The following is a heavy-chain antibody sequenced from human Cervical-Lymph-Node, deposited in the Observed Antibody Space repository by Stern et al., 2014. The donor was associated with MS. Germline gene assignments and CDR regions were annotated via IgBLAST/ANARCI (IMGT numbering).Heavy chain of an antibody. CDR3: ARVSSAGGHAFDI. CDR2: IIPIFGTA. D-gene: IGHD1-26*01. J-gene: IGHJ3*02. V-gene: IGHV1-69*06. Sequence: VQLLESGTEEKKPGSSVKVSCKSSGGTFSSSAISWVRQAPGQGLEWMGGIIPIFGTATYAQKFQGRVTLTADKSTSTAYMELSKDTAVYYCARVSSAGGHAFDIWGQGTLVTVSS. CDR1: GGTFSSSA.